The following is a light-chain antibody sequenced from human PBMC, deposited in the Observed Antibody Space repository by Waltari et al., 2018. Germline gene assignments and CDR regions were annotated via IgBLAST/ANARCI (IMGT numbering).Light chain of an antibody. V-gene: IGKV1-39*01. J-gene: IGKJ2*01. CDR1: QSISSY. CDR2: AAS. CDR3: QQSYSTPYT. Sequence: DIQMTQSPSSLSASVGDSVTITCRASQSISSYLNWYQQKPGKAPKLLIYAASSLRSGVPSRFSGSGSGTDFTRTISSLQPEDFATYYCQQSYSTPYTFGQGTKLEIK.